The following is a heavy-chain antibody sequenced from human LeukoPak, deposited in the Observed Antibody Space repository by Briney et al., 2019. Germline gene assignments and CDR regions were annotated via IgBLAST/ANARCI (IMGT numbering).Heavy chain of an antibody. J-gene: IGHJ4*02. CDR3: ARRGTYNYDSSGYYFDY. CDR1: GYTFTGYY. D-gene: IGHD3-22*01. Sequence: ASVKVSCKASGYTFTGYYIHWVRQAPGPGLEWMGWINPNSGGTNYAQKFQGRVTMTRDTSTSTVYMELSSLRSEDTAVYYCARRGTYNYDSSGYYFDYWGQGTLVTVSS. V-gene: IGHV1-2*02. CDR2: INPNSGGT.